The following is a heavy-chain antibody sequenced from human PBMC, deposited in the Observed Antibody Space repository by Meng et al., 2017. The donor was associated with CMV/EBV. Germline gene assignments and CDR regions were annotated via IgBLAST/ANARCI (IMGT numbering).Heavy chain of an antibody. CDR2: INPNSGGT. CDR1: GYTFTGYY. Sequence: ASVKVSCKASGYTFTGYYMHWVRQAPGQGLEWMGWINPNSGGTNYAQKFQGRVTMTRDTSISTAYMELSRLRSDDTAVYYCARDVADVNHGMDAWGQGTTVTVSS. V-gene: IGHV1-2*02. D-gene: IGHD1-14*01. J-gene: IGHJ6*02. CDR3: ARDVADVNHGMDA.